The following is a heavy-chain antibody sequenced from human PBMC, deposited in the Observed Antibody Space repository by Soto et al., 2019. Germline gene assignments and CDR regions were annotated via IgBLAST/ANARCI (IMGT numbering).Heavy chain of an antibody. CDR2: IIPIFGTA. D-gene: IGHD1-26*01. CDR1: GGTFSSYV. J-gene: IGHJ6*02. Sequence: SVKVSCKASGGTFSSYVISWVRQAPGQGLEWMGGIIPIFGTANYAQQFQGRVTITADESTSTAYMELSSLRSEDTAVYYCARDQIVGSYDVWGQGTTVTVSS. CDR3: ARDQIVGSYDV. V-gene: IGHV1-69*13.